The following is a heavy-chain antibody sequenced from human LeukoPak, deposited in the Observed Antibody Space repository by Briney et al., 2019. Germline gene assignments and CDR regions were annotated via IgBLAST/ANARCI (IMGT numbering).Heavy chain of an antibody. D-gene: IGHD3-10*01. Sequence: SETLSLTCALSGVSISSYYWNGIRQPPPKGLEWIGFMSHSGTTRYHPSLKSRATISVDTSKSHFSLRLSSVTAADTAVYYCARQAGFGLEFDPWGQGTLVTVSS. CDR2: MSHSGTT. CDR3: ARQAGFGLEFDP. J-gene: IGHJ5*02. CDR1: GVSISSYY. V-gene: IGHV4-59*08.